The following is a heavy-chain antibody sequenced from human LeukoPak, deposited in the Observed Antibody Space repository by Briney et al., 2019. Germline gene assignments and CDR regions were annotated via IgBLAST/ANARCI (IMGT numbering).Heavy chain of an antibody. V-gene: IGHV3-30*18. D-gene: IGHD2-2*01. J-gene: IGHJ6*02. CDR2: ISYDGSNK. CDR1: GFTFSSYG. Sequence: GGALRLSCAASGFTFSSYGMHWVRQAPGKWLEWVAVISYDGSNKYYADSVKGRFTISRDNSKNTLYLQMNSLRAEDTAVYYCAKEPQLPQSIVVVPAAMNLNYYYGMDVWGQGTTVTVSS. CDR3: AKEPQLPQSIVVVPAAMNLNYYYGMDV.